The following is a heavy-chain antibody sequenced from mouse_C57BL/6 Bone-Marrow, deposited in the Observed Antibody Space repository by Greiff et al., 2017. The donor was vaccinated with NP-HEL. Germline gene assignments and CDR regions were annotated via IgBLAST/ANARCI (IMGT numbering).Heavy chain of an antibody. Sequence: VQLQQSGAELVKPGASVKMSCKASGYTFTSYWITWVKQRPGQGLEWIGDIYPGSGSTNYNEKFKSKATLTVDTSSSTAYMQLSSLTSEDSAVYYCARDGCYYAMDYWGQGTSVTVSS. CDR1: GYTFTSYW. J-gene: IGHJ4*01. CDR2: IYPGSGST. CDR3: ARDGCYYAMDY. V-gene: IGHV1-55*01.